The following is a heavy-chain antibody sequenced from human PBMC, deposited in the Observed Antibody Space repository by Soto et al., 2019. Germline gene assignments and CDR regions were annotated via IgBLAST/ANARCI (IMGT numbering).Heavy chain of an antibody. CDR2: IYYSGST. CDR1: GGSVSSGSYY. V-gene: IGHV4-61*01. J-gene: IGHJ5*02. CDR3: ARDGGGYDILTGYGWFDP. D-gene: IGHD3-9*01. Sequence: SETLSLTCTVSGGSVSSGSYYWSWIRQPPGKGLEWIGYIYYSGSTNYNPSLKSRVTISVDTSKNQFSLKLSSVTAADTAVYYCARDGGGYDILTGYGWFDPWGQGTLVTVSS.